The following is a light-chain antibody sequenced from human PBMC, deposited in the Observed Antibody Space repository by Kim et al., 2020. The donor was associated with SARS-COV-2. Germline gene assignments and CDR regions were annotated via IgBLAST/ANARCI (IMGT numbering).Light chain of an antibody. V-gene: IGKV4-1*01. CDR3: QQFYGTPWT. CDR2: WAS. J-gene: IGKJ1*01. Sequence: ANINCKASQSLLYSSSNKDYLAWYQQKPGQPPKLLISWASTRKSGVPARFSGSGSGTDFTLTVSSLQAEDVAIYYCQQFYGTPWTFGQGTKVDIK. CDR1: QSLLYSSSNKDY.